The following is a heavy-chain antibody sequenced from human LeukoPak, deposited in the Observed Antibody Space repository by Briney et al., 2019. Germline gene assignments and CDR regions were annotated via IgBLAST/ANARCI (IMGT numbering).Heavy chain of an antibody. CDR2: MRSRGDTI. Sequence: PGGSLRLSCGATGFTFGRYELNWVRQAPGKGLEWLAYMRSRGDTIFYADSVKGGFIISRDNAKHSLYLQMSSLRAEDTAVYYCARDVREDLAAAGAFDYWGQGTLVTVSS. CDR1: GFTFGRYE. D-gene: IGHD6-13*01. J-gene: IGHJ4*02. CDR3: ARDVREDLAAAGAFDY. V-gene: IGHV3-48*03.